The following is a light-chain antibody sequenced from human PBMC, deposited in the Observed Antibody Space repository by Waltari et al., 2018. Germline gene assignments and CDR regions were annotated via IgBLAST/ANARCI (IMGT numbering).Light chain of an antibody. CDR3: SSYVSSN. J-gene: IGLJ1*01. CDR2: DVN. Sequence: HSALTQPASVSGSPGQSITISCHGISSDIDHYKSVSWYQQHPGKAPKLIIYDVNVRPSRVSNRFSGSKSGNTASLTISGLQADDEADYYCSSYVSSNFGSGTKVTVL. CDR1: SSDIDHYKS. V-gene: IGLV2-14*03.